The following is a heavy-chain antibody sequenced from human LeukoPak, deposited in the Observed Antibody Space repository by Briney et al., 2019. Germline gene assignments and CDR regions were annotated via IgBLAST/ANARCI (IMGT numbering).Heavy chain of an antibody. V-gene: IGHV3-53*01. D-gene: IGHD1-14*01. CDR2: IYSGGST. Sequence: PGGSLRLSCAASGFTVSSNYVSWVRQAPGKGLEWVSVIYSGGSTYYADSVKGRFTISRDNSKNTLYLQMNSLRAEDTAMYYCARAKPGYDAFDIWGQGTMVTVSS. CDR1: GFTVSSNY. CDR3: ARAKPGYDAFDI. J-gene: IGHJ3*02.